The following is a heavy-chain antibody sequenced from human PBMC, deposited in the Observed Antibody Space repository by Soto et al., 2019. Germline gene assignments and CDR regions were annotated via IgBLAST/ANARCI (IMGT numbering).Heavy chain of an antibody. Sequence: QVQLVQSGGEVRKPGASVRVSCTFTNYGIFWVRQAPGQGLEWMAWIYPFNGDSHYAQKLQGRVTLTTDTSTSTAYMDLRSLTSDDKAIYYCARELNGEAGGGSWGQGTLVTVSS. CDR3: ARELNGEAGGGS. V-gene: IGHV1-18*01. CDR1: FTNYG. D-gene: IGHD1-26*01. CDR2: IYPFNGDS. J-gene: IGHJ5*02.